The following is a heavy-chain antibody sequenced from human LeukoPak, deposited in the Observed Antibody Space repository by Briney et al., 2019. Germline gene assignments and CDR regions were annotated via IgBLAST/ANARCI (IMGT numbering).Heavy chain of an antibody. J-gene: IGHJ4*02. CDR1: GFAFSSNW. V-gene: IGHV3-7*02. Sequence: GGSLRLSCVASGFAFSSNWMSWLRQAPGKGLEWVANIKQDGSDKYYVDSVKGRFTISRDNAKNSLYVQMNSLRGEDTAVYYCVTGGSWFRYWGQGSLVTVSS. CDR2: IKQDGSDK. D-gene: IGHD2-15*01. CDR3: VTGGSWFRY.